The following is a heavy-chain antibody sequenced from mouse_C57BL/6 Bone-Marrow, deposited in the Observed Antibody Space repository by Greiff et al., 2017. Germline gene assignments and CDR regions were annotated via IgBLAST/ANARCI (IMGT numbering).Heavy chain of an antibody. CDR2: IYPGSGST. Sequence: VQLQQPGAELVKPGASVKMSCKASGYTFTSYWITWVKQRPGQGLEWIGDIYPGSGSTNYNEKFKSKATLTVDTSSSTAYMQLSSLTSEDSAVXYCARRSLYYGSSYWYFDVWGTGTTVTVSS. CDR1: GYTFTSYW. V-gene: IGHV1-55*01. CDR3: ARRSLYYGSSYWYFDV. D-gene: IGHD1-1*01. J-gene: IGHJ1*03.